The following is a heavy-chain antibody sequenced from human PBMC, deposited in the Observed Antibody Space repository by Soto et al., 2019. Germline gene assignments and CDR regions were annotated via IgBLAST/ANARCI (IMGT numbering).Heavy chain of an antibody. D-gene: IGHD5-18*01. CDR2: ISGSGGST. CDR1: GFTFSSYA. Sequence: EVQLLESGGGLVQPGGSLRLSCAASGFTFSSYAMSWVRQAPGKGLEWVSAISGSGGSTYYADSVKGRFTISRDNSKNTLYLQMNSLRAEDTAVYYCATDTAMVYYFDYWGQGTLVTVSS. V-gene: IGHV3-23*01. J-gene: IGHJ4*02. CDR3: ATDTAMVYYFDY.